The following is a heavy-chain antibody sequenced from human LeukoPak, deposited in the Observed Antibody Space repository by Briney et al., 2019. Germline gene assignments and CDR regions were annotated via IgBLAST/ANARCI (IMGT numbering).Heavy chain of an antibody. CDR2: INSDGSSI. CDR1: GFTLSSYW. V-gene: IGHV3-74*03. J-gene: IGHJ4*02. CDR3: ARDPAPQRH. D-gene: IGHD6-25*01. Sequence: GGSLRLSCAASGFTLSSYWMHWVRQAPGKGLVWVSRINSDGSSITYAGSVKGRFTISRDNAKNTVYLQMNNLRAEDTAVYYCARDPAPQRHWGQGTLVSVSS.